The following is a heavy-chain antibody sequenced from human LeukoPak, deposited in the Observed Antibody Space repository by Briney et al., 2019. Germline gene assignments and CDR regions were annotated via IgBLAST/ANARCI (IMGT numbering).Heavy chain of an antibody. CDR2: IIPIFGTA. J-gene: IGHJ4*02. CDR1: GGTFSSYA. CDR3: ARGVGIAVAGTKTYFDY. Sequence: VASVKVSCKAAGGTFSSYAISWVRQAPGQGLEWMGGIIPIFGTANYAQKFQGRVTITADKSTSTAYMELSSLRSEDTAVYYCARGVGIAVAGTKTYFDYWGQGTLVTVSS. V-gene: IGHV1-69*06. D-gene: IGHD6-19*01.